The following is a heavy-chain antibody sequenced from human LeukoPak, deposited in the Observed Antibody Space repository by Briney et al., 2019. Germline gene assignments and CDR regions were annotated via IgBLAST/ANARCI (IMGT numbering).Heavy chain of an antibody. CDR1: GFTFSSYW. J-gene: IGHJ3*02. V-gene: IGHV3-74*01. CDR2: INSDGSST. D-gene: IGHD6-19*01. CDR3: ARDHSSGAADAFDI. Sequence: GGSLRLSCAASGFTFSSYWMHWVRQAPGKGLVGVSRINSDGSSTSYADSVKGRFTISRDNAKNTLYLQMNSLRAEDTAVYYCARDHSSGAADAFDIWGQGTMVTVSS.